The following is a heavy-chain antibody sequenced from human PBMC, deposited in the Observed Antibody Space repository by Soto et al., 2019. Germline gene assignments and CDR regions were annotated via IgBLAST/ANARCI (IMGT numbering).Heavy chain of an antibody. CDR1: GYTFTSYG. CDR3: AREMGATYVYAFDI. J-gene: IGHJ3*02. Sequence: QVQLVQSGAEVKKPGASVKVSCKASGYTFTSYGISWVRQAPGQGLEWMGWISAYNGNTNYAQKLQGRVTXXTXTPXSTAYMERRSLRSDDTAVYYCAREMGATYVYAFDIWGQGTMVTVSS. D-gene: IGHD1-26*01. CDR2: ISAYNGNT. V-gene: IGHV1-18*01.